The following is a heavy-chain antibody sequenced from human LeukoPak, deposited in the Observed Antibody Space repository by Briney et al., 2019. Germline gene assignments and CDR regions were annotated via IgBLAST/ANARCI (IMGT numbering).Heavy chain of an antibody. CDR1: GGTFSSYA. D-gene: IGHD2-15*01. V-gene: IGHV1-18*01. CDR2: ISTYNGNT. J-gene: IGHJ3*02. Sequence: ASVXVSXKASGGTFSSYAISWVRQAPGQGLEWMGWISTYNGNTNYAQGLQGRVTMTRDTSTSTAYMELRSLRSDDTAVYYCARGTVVQVFDIWGQGTMVTVSS. CDR3: ARGTVVQVFDI.